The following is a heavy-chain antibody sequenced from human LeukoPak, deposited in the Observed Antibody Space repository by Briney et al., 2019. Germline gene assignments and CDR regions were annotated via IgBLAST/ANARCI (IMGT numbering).Heavy chain of an antibody. CDR1: GLTFSSYG. CDR2: ISYDGSNK. V-gene: IGHV3-30*18. Sequence: PGRCLRLSCAVSGLTFSSYGMHSVRQAPGKGVKWVAVISYDGSNKYYADSVKGRFTISRDNSKNTLYLQMNSLRAEDTAVYYCAKEGGYYDILSNPYYFDYWGQGTLVTVSS. D-gene: IGHD3-9*01. J-gene: IGHJ4*02. CDR3: AKEGGYYDILSNPYYFDY.